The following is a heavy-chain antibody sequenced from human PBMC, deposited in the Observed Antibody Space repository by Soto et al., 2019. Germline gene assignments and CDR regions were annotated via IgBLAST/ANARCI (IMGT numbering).Heavy chain of an antibody. V-gene: IGHV5-51*01. CDR3: ARLLSYYYDSSGPYYFDY. CDR2: IYPGDSDT. Sequence: GESLKISCNGSGYIFTSYWIGWVRQMPGKGLEWMGIIYPGDSDTRYSPSFQGQVTISADKSISTAYLQWSSLKASDTAMYYCARLLSYYYDSSGPYYFDYWGQGTLVTVSS. J-gene: IGHJ4*02. D-gene: IGHD3-22*01. CDR1: GYIFTSYW.